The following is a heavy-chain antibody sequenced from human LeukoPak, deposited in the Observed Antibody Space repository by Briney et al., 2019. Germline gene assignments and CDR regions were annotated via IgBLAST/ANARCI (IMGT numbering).Heavy chain of an antibody. J-gene: IGHJ4*02. CDR1: GGSISSYY. CDR3: ARAPMRVYYFDY. CDR2: IYYSGST. D-gene: IGHD3-22*01. Sequence: SETPSLTCTVSGGSISSYYWSWIRQPPGKGLEWIGYIYYSGSTNYNPSLKSRVTISVDTSKNQFSLKLSSVTAADTAVYYCARAPMRVYYFDYWGQGTLVTVSS. V-gene: IGHV4-59*12.